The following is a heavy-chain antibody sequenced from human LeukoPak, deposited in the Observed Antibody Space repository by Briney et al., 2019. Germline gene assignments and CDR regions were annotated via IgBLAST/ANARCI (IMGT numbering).Heavy chain of an antibody. CDR1: GFTFSSYW. V-gene: IGHV3-7*01. CDR3: ASGRGWYVDY. D-gene: IGHD1-26*01. J-gene: IGHJ4*02. Sequence: GGSQRLSCAASGFTFSSYWMFWVRQAPGKGLEWVACIKHDGSERYYVDSVKGRFTISRDNAENSLYLQMDSLRVEDTAAYFCASGRGWYVDYWGQGTLVTVSS. CDR2: IKHDGSER.